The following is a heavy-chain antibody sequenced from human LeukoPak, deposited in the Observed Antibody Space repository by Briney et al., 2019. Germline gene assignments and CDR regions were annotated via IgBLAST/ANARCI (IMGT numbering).Heavy chain of an antibody. Sequence: GGSLGLXCAASGFTFSSYAMHWVRQAPGKGLEYVSAISSNGGSTYYANSVKGRFTISRDNSKNTLYLQMGSLRAEDMAVYYCARESLDYGDYGWYFDLWGRGTLVTVSS. CDR1: GFTFSSYA. D-gene: IGHD4-17*01. V-gene: IGHV3-64*01. CDR3: ARESLDYGDYGWYFDL. CDR2: ISSNGGST. J-gene: IGHJ2*01.